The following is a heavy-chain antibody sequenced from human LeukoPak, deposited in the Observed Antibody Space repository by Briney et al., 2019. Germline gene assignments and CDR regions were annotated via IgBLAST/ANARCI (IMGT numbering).Heavy chain of an antibody. J-gene: IGHJ4*02. CDR2: VSGGGGTT. V-gene: IGHV3-23*01. D-gene: IGHD6-6*01. CDR3: ANGDAGRPSEGLDY. Sequence: PGGSLRLSCAASGFTFSSHAVSWVHQPPGKGLEWVSSVSGGGGTTYYADSVKGRFTISRDNSKSTLYLQMNSLRAEDTAVYYCANGDAGRPSEGLDYWGRGTLVTVSS. CDR1: GFTFSSHA.